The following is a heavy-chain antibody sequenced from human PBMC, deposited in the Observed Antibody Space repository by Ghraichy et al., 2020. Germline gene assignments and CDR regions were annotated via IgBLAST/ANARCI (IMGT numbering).Heavy chain of an antibody. Sequence: GSLRLSCTASVFTFSSYWMSWVRQAPGKGLEWVANIKPDASDKYYVGSVRGRFTFSRDNARNSLYLQMNSLRAEDTAVYYCARDLSGGGRGYDFWGQGTLVTVSS. CDR2: IKPDASDK. CDR1: VFTFSSYW. CDR3: ARDLSGGGRGYDF. V-gene: IGHV3-7*03. D-gene: IGHD3-3*01. J-gene: IGHJ4*02.